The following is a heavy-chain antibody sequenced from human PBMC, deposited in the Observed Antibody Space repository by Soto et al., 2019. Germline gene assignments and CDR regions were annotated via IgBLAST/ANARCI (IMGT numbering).Heavy chain of an antibody. J-gene: IGHJ6*02. V-gene: IGHV1-69*06. CDR2: IIPIYGTA. CDR3: ARDTPPPGSPSLFYYHGMGV. Sequence: QVQLVQSGAEVKKPGSSVKVSCKASGGTFSFYAISWVRQAPGQGLEWMGAIIPIYGTAQNAPKFQGRVTITAVRSKKQACRALSSLSSAGTAVYYCARDTPPPGSPSLFYYHGMGVWGQGTTVTVSS. CDR1: GGTFSFYA. D-gene: IGHD6-13*01.